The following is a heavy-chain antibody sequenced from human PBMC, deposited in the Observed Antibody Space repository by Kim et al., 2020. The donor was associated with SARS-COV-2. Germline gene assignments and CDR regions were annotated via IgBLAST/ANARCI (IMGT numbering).Heavy chain of an antibody. CDR1: GFTFSSYG. J-gene: IGHJ6*02. CDR3: ARDRPAYDSSGSSYYYYGMDV. D-gene: IGHD3-22*01. V-gene: IGHV3-33*01. Sequence: GGSLRLSCAASGFTFSSYGMHWVRQAPGKGLEWVAVIWYDGSNKYYADSVKGRFTISRDNSKNTLYLQMNSLRAEDTAVYYCARDRPAYDSSGSSYYYYGMDVWGQGTTVTVSS. CDR2: IWYDGSNK.